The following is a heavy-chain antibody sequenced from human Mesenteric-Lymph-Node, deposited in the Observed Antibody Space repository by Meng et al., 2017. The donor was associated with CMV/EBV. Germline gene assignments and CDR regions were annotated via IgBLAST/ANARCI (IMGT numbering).Heavy chain of an antibody. V-gene: IGHV1-8*02. Sequence: ASVKVSCKASGYTFTSYDINWVRQATGQGLEWMGWMNPNSGNTNYAQKFQGRVTMTRDTSTSTVYMELSSLRSEDTAVYYCAREIAGYCTEISCYTSDYWGQGTLVTVSS. CDR2: MNPNSGNT. CDR1: GYTFTSYD. D-gene: IGHD2-2*02. J-gene: IGHJ4*02. CDR3: AREIAGYCTEISCYTSDY.